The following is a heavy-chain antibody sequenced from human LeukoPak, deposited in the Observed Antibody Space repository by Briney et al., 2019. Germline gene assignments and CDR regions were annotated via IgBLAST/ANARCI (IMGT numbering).Heavy chain of an antibody. V-gene: IGHV3-74*01. J-gene: IGHJ6*03. Sequence: PGGSLRLSCAASGFTFSSYWMHWVRQAPGKGLVWVSRINTDGSSTSYADSVKGRFTISRDNAKNTLYLQMNSLRAEDTAVYYCARDREVVPAARSLYYMDVWGKGTTVTVSS. CDR1: GFTFSSYW. CDR3: ARDREVVPAARSLYYMDV. CDR2: INTDGSST. D-gene: IGHD2-2*01.